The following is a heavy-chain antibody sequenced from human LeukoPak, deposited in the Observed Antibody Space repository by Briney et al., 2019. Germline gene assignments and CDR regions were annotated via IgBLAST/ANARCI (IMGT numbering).Heavy chain of an antibody. CDR2: ITSSSSTI. D-gene: IGHD3-3*01. CDR1: GFTLRRHS. Sequence: GGSLRLSCAASGFTLRRHSMKWVRQAPGEGLEWVSYITSSSSTICYADSVKGRFTISRDNAKNSLYLQMNSLRAEDTAVYYCARSPPGVVTDYYYMDVWGKGTTVTVSS. V-gene: IGHV3-48*01. CDR3: ARSPPGVVTDYYYMDV. J-gene: IGHJ6*03.